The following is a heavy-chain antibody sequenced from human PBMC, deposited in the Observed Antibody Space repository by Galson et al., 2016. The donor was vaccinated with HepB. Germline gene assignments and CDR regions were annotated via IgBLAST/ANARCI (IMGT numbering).Heavy chain of an antibody. CDR2: LSNSGGST. CDR3: AKGGYFDWFDD. CDR1: GFTFTTYA. Sequence: SLRLSCAVSGFTFTTYAMSWVRQAPGKGLEWVSSLSNSGGSTYYADSVKGRFTISRDNSKNTLYLQMNSLRAEDTAVYYCAKGGYFDWFDDWGQGTLATVSS. J-gene: IGHJ4*02. V-gene: IGHV3-23*01. D-gene: IGHD3-9*01.